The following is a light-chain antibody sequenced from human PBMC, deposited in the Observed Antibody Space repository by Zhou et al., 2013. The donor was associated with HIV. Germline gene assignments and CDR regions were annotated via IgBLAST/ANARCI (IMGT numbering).Light chain of an antibody. J-gene: IGKJ1*01. CDR1: QGINSW. CDR3: LQHNSYPRT. V-gene: IGKV1-12*01. CDR2: TAS. Sequence: DIQMTQSPSSVSASVGDRVTITCRASQGINSWLAWYQQKPGKAPNLLIYTASSLQSGVPSRFSGSGSGTDFTLTISNLQPEDFATYYCLQHNSYPRTFGQGTNVEIK.